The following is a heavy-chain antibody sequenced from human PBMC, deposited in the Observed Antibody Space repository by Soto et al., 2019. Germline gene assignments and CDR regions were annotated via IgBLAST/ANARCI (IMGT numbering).Heavy chain of an antibody. J-gene: IGHJ6*03. CDR2: MNPNSGNT. CDR1: GYTFTSYD. D-gene: IGHD3-10*01. Sequence: ASVKVSCKASGYTFTSYDINWVRQATGQGLEWMGWMNPNSGNTGYAQKFQGRVTMTRNTSISTAYMELSSLRSEDTAVYYCVKITMVRGVKNYMDVWGKGTTVTVSS. CDR3: VKITMVRGVKNYMDV. V-gene: IGHV1-8*01.